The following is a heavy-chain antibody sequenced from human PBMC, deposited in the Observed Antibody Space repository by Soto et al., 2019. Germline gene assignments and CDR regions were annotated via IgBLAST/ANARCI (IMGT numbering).Heavy chain of an antibody. CDR3: AYGGSCDY. V-gene: IGHV3-48*03. CDR1: GFSFNTDE. D-gene: IGHD1-26*01. J-gene: IGHJ4*02. Sequence: EVQLVESGGGLVQPGGSLRLSCAASGFSFNTDEMNWVRQAPGKGLEWVSYISSSGSTIYYADSVKGRFTVSRDNGKNSLYLQMNSLRAEDTAVYYCAYGGSCDYWGQGTQVTVSS. CDR2: ISSSGSTI.